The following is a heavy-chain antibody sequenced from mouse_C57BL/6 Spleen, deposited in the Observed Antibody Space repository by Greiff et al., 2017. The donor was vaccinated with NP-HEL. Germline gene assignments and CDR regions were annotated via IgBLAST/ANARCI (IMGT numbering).Heavy chain of an antibody. CDR1: GYTFTSYW. D-gene: IGHD3-3*01. CDR2: IDPSDSYT. J-gene: IGHJ2*01. V-gene: IGHV1-50*01. CDR3: ARRAGGDY. Sequence: VKLMESGAELVKPGASVKLSCKASGYTFTSYWMQWVKQRPGQGLEWIGEIDPSDSYTNYNQKFKGKATLTVDTSSSTAYMQLSSLTSEDSAVYYCARRAGGDYWGQGTTLTVSS.